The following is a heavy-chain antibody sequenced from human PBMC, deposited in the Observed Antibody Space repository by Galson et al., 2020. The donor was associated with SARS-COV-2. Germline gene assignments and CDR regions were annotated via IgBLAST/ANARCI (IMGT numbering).Heavy chain of an antibody. V-gene: IGHV3-30*18. CDR2: ISYDGSNK. D-gene: IGHD3-3*01. CDR1: GFTFSSYG. J-gene: IGHJ4*02. Sequence: GESLKISCAASGFTFSSYGMHWVRQAPGKGLEWVAVISYDGSNKYYADSVKGRFTISRDNSKNTLYLQMNSLRAEDTAVYYCAKDYQRGYYDFWCGPASDDYFDYWGQGTLVTVSS. CDR3: AKDYQRGYYDFWCGPASDDYFDY.